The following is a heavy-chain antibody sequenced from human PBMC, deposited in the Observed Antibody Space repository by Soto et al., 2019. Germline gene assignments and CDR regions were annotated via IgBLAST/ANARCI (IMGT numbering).Heavy chain of an antibody. D-gene: IGHD1-26*01. Sequence: XVSLRLSCAASGFTFSSYGMHWVRQAPGKGLEWVAVIWYDGSNKYYADSVKGRFTISRDNSKNTLYLQMNSLRAEDTAVYYCERDRLRGELLLDYWRQGTLVTVYS. J-gene: IGHJ4*02. V-gene: IGHV3-33*01. CDR1: GFTFSSYG. CDR2: IWYDGSNK. CDR3: ERDRLRGELLLDY.